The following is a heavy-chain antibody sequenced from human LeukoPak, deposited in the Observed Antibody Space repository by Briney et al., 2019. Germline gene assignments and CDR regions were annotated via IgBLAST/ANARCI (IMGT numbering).Heavy chain of an antibody. V-gene: IGHV3-48*01. CDR3: AKRSSTVTSYYFDY. CDR1: GFTFSSYS. D-gene: IGHD4-17*01. CDR2: ISSSSSTI. J-gene: IGHJ4*02. Sequence: PGGSLRLSCAASGFTFSSYSMNWVRQAPGKGLEWVSYISSSSSTIYYADSVKGRFTISRDNSKNTLYLQMNSLRAEDTAVYYCAKRSSTVTSYYFDYWGQGTLVTVSS.